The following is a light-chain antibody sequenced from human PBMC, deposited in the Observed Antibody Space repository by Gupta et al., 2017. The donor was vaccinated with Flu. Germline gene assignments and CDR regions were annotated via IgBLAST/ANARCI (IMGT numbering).Light chain of an antibody. V-gene: IGLV1-51*02. CDR3: GTWDSSLSAGWV. J-gene: IGLJ3*02. CDR2: EKN. Sequence: QSVLTQPPSVSAAPGQKVTISCSGSSSNIGNNYVSWYQQVPGTAPKLLIYEKNNRPSGIPDRFSGSKSGTSATLGITGLQTGDEADYYCGTWDSSLSAGWVFGGGTKLTVL. CDR1: SSNIGNNY.